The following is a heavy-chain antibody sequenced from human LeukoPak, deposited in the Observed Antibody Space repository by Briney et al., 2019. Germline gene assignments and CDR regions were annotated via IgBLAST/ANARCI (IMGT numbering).Heavy chain of an antibody. CDR1: GFTVSSNY. CDR3: ARSAGIAATIVLGY. V-gene: IGHV3-66*01. Sequence: PGGSLRLSCAASGFTVSSNYMSWVRQAPGRGPEWVSLIYSGGSTHYADSVKGRFTISRDISKNTLYLQMNSLRAEDTAVYYCARSAGIAATIVLGYWGQGTLVTVSS. D-gene: IGHD5-12*01. CDR2: IYSGGST. J-gene: IGHJ4*02.